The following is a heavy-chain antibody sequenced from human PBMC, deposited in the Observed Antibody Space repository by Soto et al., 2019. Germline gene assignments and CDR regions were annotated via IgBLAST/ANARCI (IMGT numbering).Heavy chain of an antibody. V-gene: IGHV1-69*01. CDR1: GGPSTGFS. Sequence: QVQLVQSGTEVKRPGSSVKVSCRSSGGPSTGFSFSWVRQGPGQGLEWVGGVLPIFDTSNYAPRVQGRVTVTADESTATAYMERRCLRLEDTAFYYGVRGYYDSGWATWGQGTRLIVSS. CDR2: VLPIFDTS. J-gene: IGHJ5*02. CDR3: VRGYYDSGWAT. D-gene: IGHD3-3*01.